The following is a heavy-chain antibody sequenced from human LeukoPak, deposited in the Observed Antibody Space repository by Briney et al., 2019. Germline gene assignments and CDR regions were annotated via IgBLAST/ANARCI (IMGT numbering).Heavy chain of an antibody. CDR1: GFTFSSYA. CDR3: AKGSLGASIPYYFDY. V-gene: IGHV3-23*01. J-gene: IGHJ4*02. D-gene: IGHD2/OR15-2a*01. Sequence: GGSLRLSCAASGFTFSSYAMSWVRQAPGKGLEWVSAISGSGGSTYYADSVKGRFTISRDNSTNTLYLQMNSLRAEDTAVYYCAKGSLGASIPYYFDYWGQGTLVTVSS. CDR2: ISGSGGST.